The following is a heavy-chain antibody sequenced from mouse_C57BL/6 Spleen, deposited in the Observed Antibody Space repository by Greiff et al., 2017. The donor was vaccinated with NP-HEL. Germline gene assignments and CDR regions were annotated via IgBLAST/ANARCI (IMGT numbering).Heavy chain of an antibody. J-gene: IGHJ2*01. CDR2: ISSGGSYT. V-gene: IGHV5-6*01. D-gene: IGHD1-1*01. Sequence: EVKLVESGGDLVKPGGSLKLSCAASGFTFSSYCMSWVRPTPDKRLEWVATISSGGSYTYYPDSVKGRSTISRDNAKNTLYLQMSSLKSEDTAMDYCAKKGGSTIYYFDYWGQGTTLTVSS. CDR1: GFTFSSYC. CDR3: AKKGGSTIYYFDY.